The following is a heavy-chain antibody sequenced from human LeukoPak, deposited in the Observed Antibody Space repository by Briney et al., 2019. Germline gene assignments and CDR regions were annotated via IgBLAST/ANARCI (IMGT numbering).Heavy chain of an antibody. CDR2: IYYSGST. D-gene: IGHD6-19*01. Sequence: PSGTLSLTCTVSGGSISSYYWSWIRQPPGKGLEWIGYIYYSGSTNYNPSLKSRVTISVDTSKNQFSLKLSSVTAADTAVYYCASSLNSSGWQNWGQGTLVTVSS. CDR1: GGSISSYY. J-gene: IGHJ4*02. CDR3: ASSLNSSGWQN. V-gene: IGHV4-59*08.